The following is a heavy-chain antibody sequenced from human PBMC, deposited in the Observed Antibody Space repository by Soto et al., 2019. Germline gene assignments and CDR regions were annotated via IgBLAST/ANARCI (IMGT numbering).Heavy chain of an antibody. CDR1: GYTVTSYG. Sequence: QVQLVQSGAEVKKPGASVKVSCKASGYTVTSYGIRWVREAPGQGLEWMGWISAYNGNTNYAQKLQGRVTMTTDTSTSTAYMELRSLRSDDTAVYYCARDRKWLDHGDAFDTWGQGTMVTVSS. J-gene: IGHJ3*02. D-gene: IGHD6-19*01. CDR2: ISAYNGNT. CDR3: ARDRKWLDHGDAFDT. V-gene: IGHV1-18*01.